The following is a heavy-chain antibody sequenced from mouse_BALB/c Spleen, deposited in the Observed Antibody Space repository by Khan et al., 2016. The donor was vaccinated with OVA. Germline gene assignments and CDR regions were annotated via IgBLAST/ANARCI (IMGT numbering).Heavy chain of an antibody. D-gene: IGHD2-14*01. V-gene: IGHV1-4*01. Sequence: VQLQQSGAELARPGASVKMSCKASGYTFTSYTIHWVHQRPGPGLEWIGYINPSSGYTNYNQMFKDKATLTADKSSSTAYMQLSSLTSEDSAVYYCAREGAYYRSDGWFAYWGQGTLVTVSA. CDR1: GYTFTSYT. CDR3: AREGAYYRSDGWFAY. CDR2: INPSSGYT. J-gene: IGHJ3*01.